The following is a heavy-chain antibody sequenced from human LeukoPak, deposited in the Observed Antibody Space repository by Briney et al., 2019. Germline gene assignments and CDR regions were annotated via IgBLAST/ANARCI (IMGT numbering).Heavy chain of an antibody. CDR1: GYTFTGYY. Sequence: ASVKVSCKASGYTFTGYYMHWVRQAPGQGLEWMGWINPNSGGTNYAQKFQGRVTMTRDTSISTAYMELSRLRSDDKAVYYCARDCAGLLWFGESDKKNWFDPWGQGTLVTVSS. CDR3: ARDCAGLLWFGESDKKNWFDP. CDR2: INPNSGGT. J-gene: IGHJ5*02. D-gene: IGHD3-10*01. V-gene: IGHV1-2*02.